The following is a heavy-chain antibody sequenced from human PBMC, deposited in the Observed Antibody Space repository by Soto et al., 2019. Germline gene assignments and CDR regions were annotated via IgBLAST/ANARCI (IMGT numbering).Heavy chain of an antibody. Sequence: GASVKVSCKASGYTFTSYGISGVRQAPGQGLEWMGWISAYNGNTNYAQKLQGRVTMTTDTSTSTAYMELSSLRAEDTAVYYCVWTLTATGWFGPWGQGTLVTVSS. D-gene: IGHD2-21*01. CDR1: GYTFTSYG. CDR2: ISAYNGNT. V-gene: IGHV1-18*01. CDR3: VWTLTATGWFGP. J-gene: IGHJ5*02.